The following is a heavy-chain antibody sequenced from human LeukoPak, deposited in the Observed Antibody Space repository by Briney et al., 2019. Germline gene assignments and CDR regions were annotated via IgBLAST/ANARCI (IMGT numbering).Heavy chain of an antibody. D-gene: IGHD2-8*01. CDR3: ARDGNVLMVHASNWFDP. J-gene: IGHJ5*02. Sequence: SVKVSCKASGGTFSSYAISWVRQAPGQGHEWMGRIIPIFDIANNAQKFQGRGTITADKSTSTAYMELSSLRSEDTAVYYCARDGNVLMVHASNWFDPWGQGTLVTVSS. CDR1: GGTFSSYA. CDR2: IIPIFDIA. V-gene: IGHV1-69*04.